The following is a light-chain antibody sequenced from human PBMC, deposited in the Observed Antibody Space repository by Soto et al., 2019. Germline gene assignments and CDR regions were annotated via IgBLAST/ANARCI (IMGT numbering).Light chain of an antibody. V-gene: IGKV1-5*01. Sequence: DVQVTQAPSTVSASIGDRVTITCRASQSISSWLAWYQQKPGKAPKLLIYDASSLESGVPSRFSGSGSGTEFTLTITSLQPDDFATYYCQQYNSYPWTCGQGTKVDI. CDR2: DAS. CDR3: QQYNSYPWT. CDR1: QSISSW. J-gene: IGKJ1*01.